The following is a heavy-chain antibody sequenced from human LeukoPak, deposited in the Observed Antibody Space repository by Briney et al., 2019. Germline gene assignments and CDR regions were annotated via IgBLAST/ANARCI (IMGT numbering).Heavy chain of an antibody. D-gene: IGHD3-3*01. CDR1: GYTFTGYD. CDR2: MNPNSGNT. V-gene: IGHV1-8*03. CDR3: ARGPTIFGVVYYYYYYMDV. J-gene: IGHJ6*03. Sequence: ASVKVSCTASGYTFTGYDINWVREATGHGREWMGWMNPNSGNTGYAQKFPRRVTTTRNTSISTAYLELSSLRSEDTAVYYCARGPTIFGVVYYYYYYMDVWGKGTTVTVSS.